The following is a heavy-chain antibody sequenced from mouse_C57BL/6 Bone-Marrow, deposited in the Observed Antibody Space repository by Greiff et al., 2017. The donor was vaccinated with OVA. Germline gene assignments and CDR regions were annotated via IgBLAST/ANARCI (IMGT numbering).Heavy chain of an antibody. CDR1: GFTFTDYY. CDR2: IRNKANGYTT. Sequence: EVNLVESGGGLVQPGGSLSLSCAASGFTFTDYYMSWVRQPPGKALEWLGFIRNKANGYTTEYSASVKGRFTISRDNSQSILYLQMNALRAEDSATYYCARYEGLRSFAYWGQGTLVTVSA. CDR3: ARYEGLRSFAY. J-gene: IGHJ3*01. V-gene: IGHV7-3*01. D-gene: IGHD2-4*01.